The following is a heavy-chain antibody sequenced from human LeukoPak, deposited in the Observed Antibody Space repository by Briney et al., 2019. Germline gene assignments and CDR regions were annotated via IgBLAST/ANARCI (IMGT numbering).Heavy chain of an antibody. D-gene: IGHD6-6*01. CDR3: ARGGAARLHFQN. J-gene: IGHJ1*01. Sequence: SETLSLTCTVSGGSISTYYWNWIRQPPGKGLEWIGYIYHSGSTNYNPSLQSRVTISVDTSRNQFSLNLNSVTAADTAVYYCARGGAARLHFQNWGQGTLVTVSS. CDR2: IYHSGST. CDR1: GGSISTYY. V-gene: IGHV4-59*01.